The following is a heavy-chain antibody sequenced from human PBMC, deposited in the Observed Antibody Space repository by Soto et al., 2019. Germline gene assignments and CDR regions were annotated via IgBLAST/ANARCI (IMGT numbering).Heavy chain of an antibody. D-gene: IGHD3-22*01. V-gene: IGHV3-23*01. CDR1: GFTFSSYA. Sequence: PGGSLRLSCAASGFTFSSYAMSWVRQAPGKGLEWVSAISGRGGSTYYADSVKGRFTISRDNSKNTLYLQMNSLRAEDTAVYYCAKDTRHAIVVVITTAKEYFQHWGQGTLVTVSS. CDR2: ISGRGGST. J-gene: IGHJ1*01. CDR3: AKDTRHAIVVVITTAKEYFQH.